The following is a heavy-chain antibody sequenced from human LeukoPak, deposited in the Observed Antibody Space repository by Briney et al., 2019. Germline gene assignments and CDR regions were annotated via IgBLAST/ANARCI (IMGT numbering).Heavy chain of an antibody. CDR3: ARSRWELPIYFDY. CDR2: IGSSGSYI. J-gene: IGHJ4*02. Sequence: GGSLRLSCAASGFTFSIYSMDWVRQAPGKGLEWVSSIGSSGSYIYYADSLKGRFTISRDNSKNTLYLQMNSLRAEDTAVYYCARSRWELPIYFDYWGQGTLVTVSS. CDR1: GFTFSIYS. D-gene: IGHD1-26*01. V-gene: IGHV3-21*01.